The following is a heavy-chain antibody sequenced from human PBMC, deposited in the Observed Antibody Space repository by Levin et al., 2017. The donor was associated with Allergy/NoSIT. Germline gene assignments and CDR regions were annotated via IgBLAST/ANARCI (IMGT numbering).Heavy chain of an antibody. CDR2: IKQDGSEK. D-gene: IGHD3-10*02. CDR3: VCSRTLDY. V-gene: IGHV3-7*02. Sequence: LSLTCAASGFTFSSYWMSWVRQAPGKGLEWVANIKQDGSEKYYVDSVKGRFTISRDNGENSLYLQMNSLRAEDTAVYYCVCSRTLDYWGQGTLVTVSS. J-gene: IGHJ4*02. CDR1: GFTFSSYW.